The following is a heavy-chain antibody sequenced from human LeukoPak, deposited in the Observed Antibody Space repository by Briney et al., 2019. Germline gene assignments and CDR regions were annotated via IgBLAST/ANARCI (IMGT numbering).Heavy chain of an antibody. CDR3: ARGPYYDFWSGYYTYGMDV. Sequence: SETPSLTCTVSGGSISSGGYYWSWIRQHPGKGLEWIGYIYYSGSTYYNPSLKSRVTISVDTSKNQFSLKLSSVTAADTAVYYCARGPYYDFWSGYYTYGMDVWGQGTTVTVSS. V-gene: IGHV4-31*03. CDR2: IYYSGST. CDR1: GGSISSGGYY. D-gene: IGHD3-3*01. J-gene: IGHJ6*02.